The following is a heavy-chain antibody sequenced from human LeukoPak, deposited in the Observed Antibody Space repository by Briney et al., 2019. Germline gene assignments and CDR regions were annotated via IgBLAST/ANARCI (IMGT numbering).Heavy chain of an antibody. CDR2: IYHSGST. Sequence: PPQTLSLTCAVSGGSISSGGYSWSWIRQPPGKGLEWIGYIYHSGSTYYNPSLKSRVTISVDRSKNQFSLKLSPVTAADTAVYYCASYCSGGSCYPNDAFDIWGQGTMVTVSS. D-gene: IGHD2-15*01. CDR3: ASYCSGGSCYPNDAFDI. J-gene: IGHJ3*02. CDR1: GGSISSGGYS. V-gene: IGHV4-30-2*01.